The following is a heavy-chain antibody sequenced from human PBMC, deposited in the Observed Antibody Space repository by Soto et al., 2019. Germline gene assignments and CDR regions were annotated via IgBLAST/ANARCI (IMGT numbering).Heavy chain of an antibody. CDR1: GYTFTNSG. D-gene: IGHD3-3*01. CDR2: ISTDNGNT. Sequence: APLKVYWKAAGYTFTNSGSSRGRQAPEQGIEWMGWISTDNGNTNYAQHLQGIVSMTTDTSTSTAYMDLRSLRSDDTAVYYCARDQGITTFGVYSMYYYGMDVWGQGTTVTVSS. V-gene: IGHV1-18*01. J-gene: IGHJ6*02. CDR3: ARDQGITTFGVYSMYYYGMDV.